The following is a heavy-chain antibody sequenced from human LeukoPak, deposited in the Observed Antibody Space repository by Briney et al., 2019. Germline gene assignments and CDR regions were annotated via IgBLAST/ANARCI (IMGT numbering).Heavy chain of an antibody. V-gene: IGHV3-30*18. J-gene: IGHJ4*02. D-gene: IGHD4-17*01. CDR3: GKDLRATVTTGDAFDY. CDR1: GFTFSSYG. Sequence: GGSLRLSCAASGFTFSSYGMHWVRQAPGKGLEWVAVISYDGSNKYYADSVKGRFTISRDNSKNTLYLQMNSLRAEDTAVYYCGKDLRATVTTGDAFDYWGQGTLVTVSS. CDR2: ISYDGSNK.